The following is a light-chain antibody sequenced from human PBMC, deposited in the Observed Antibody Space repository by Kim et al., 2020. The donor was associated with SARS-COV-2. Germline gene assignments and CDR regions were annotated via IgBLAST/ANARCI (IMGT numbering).Light chain of an antibody. CDR2: DVS. J-gene: IGLJ3*02. V-gene: IGLV2-14*03. CDR1: SSDVGAYNY. Sequence: QSALTQPASVSGSPGQSITISCTGSSSDVGAYNYVSWFQQHPGKAPKLMIYDVSERPSGVSNRFSGSKSGNTASLTISGLQAEDEADYYCSSYTSRRTSVFGGGTQLTVL. CDR3: SSYTSRRTSV.